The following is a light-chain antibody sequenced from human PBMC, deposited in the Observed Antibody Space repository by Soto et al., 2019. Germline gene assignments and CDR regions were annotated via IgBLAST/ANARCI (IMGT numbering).Light chain of an antibody. Sequence: IQMTQSPSSRSASVGDRVTITCRASQTISSWLAWYPQKPGKAPKLLIYRASTLESGVPSLFSGSGSGTEFTLTISSLQPDDFATYYCQQYNTDSWTFGQGTKVDIK. J-gene: IGKJ1*01. CDR2: RAS. CDR1: QTISSW. CDR3: QQYNTDSWT. V-gene: IGKV1-5*03.